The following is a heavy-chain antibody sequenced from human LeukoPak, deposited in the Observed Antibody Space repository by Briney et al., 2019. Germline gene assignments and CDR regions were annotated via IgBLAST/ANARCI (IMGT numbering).Heavy chain of an antibody. CDR1: GGSISSGGYY. D-gene: IGHD3-22*01. V-gene: IGHV4-31*03. J-gene: IGHJ4*02. Sequence: SETLSLTCTVSGGSISSGGYYWSWIRQHPGKGLEWIGYIYYSGSTYYNPSLKSRVIISVDTSKNQFSLKLSSVTAADTAVYYCARGSTMIVADYWGQGTLVTVSS. CDR3: ARGSTMIVADY. CDR2: IYYSGST.